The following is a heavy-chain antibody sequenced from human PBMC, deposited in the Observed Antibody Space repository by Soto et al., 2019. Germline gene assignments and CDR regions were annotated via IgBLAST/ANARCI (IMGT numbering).Heavy chain of an antibody. J-gene: IGHJ6*02. V-gene: IGHV1-18*01. D-gene: IGHD3-3*01. Sequence: QVQLVQYGAEVKKPGASVNVSCKASGYTFTSYGISWVRQAPGQGIEWMGWISAYNGNTNYAQKLQGRVTMTTDTSTSTAYMEMRSLRSDDTAVYYCARDQYYDFWSGYYNGPDYYGMDVWGQGTTVTVSS. CDR1: GYTFTSYG. CDR3: ARDQYYDFWSGYYNGPDYYGMDV. CDR2: ISAYNGNT.